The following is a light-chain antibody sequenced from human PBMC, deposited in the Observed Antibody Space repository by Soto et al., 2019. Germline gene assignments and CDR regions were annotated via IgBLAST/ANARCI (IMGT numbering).Light chain of an antibody. J-gene: IGKJ2*01. Sequence: DIQLTQSPSFLSASVGDRVTITCRASQDINTFLAWFQHKPGQAPNLLISDASTWQSGVPSRFSGSGSETEFTLTITSLQPEDSATYYCQQRNSYPRTFGQGTKVEIK. V-gene: IGKV1-9*01. CDR3: QQRNSYPRT. CDR1: QDINTF. CDR2: DAS.